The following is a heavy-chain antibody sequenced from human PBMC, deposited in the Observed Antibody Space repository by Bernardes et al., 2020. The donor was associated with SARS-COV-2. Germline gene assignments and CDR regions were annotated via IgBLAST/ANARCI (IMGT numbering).Heavy chain of an antibody. Sequence: SETLSLTCTVSGGSISSGSYYWSWIRQPAGKGLEWIGRIYTSGSTNYNPSLKSRVTISVDTSKNQFSLKLSSVTAADTAVYYCAREKDYDFWSGYYFYYYYGMDVWGQGTTVTVSS. J-gene: IGHJ6*02. CDR3: AREKDYDFWSGYYFYYYYGMDV. D-gene: IGHD3-3*01. CDR1: GGSISSGSYY. CDR2: IYTSGST. V-gene: IGHV4-61*02.